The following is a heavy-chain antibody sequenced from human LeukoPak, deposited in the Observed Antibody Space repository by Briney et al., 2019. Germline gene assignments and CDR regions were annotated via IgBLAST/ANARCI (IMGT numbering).Heavy chain of an antibody. CDR3: ARTLNYYGSGSNRFNWFDP. Sequence: SQTLSLTCAVSGGSISSGGYSWSWIRQPPGKGLEWIGYIYHSGSTYYNPSLKSRVTISVDRSKNQFSLKLSSVTAADTAVYYCARTLNYYGSGSNRFNWFDPWGQGTLVTVSS. V-gene: IGHV4-30-2*01. CDR2: IYHSGST. CDR1: GGSISSGGYS. D-gene: IGHD3-10*01. J-gene: IGHJ5*02.